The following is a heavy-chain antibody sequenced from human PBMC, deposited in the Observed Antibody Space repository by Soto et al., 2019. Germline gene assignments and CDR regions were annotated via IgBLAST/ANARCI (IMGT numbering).Heavy chain of an antibody. CDR3: AIVVPWVPYYYDRSPYTCENWFGP. CDR2: IYHGGST. J-gene: IGHJ5*02. CDR1: GYSISSGYY. V-gene: IGHV4-38-2*01. Sequence: QVQLQESGPGLVKASETLSLTCAVSGYSISSGYYWGWLRQPPGKGLEWIGSIYHGGSTYYNPSLNSRVPLSVDMTNHHVSLILNFGTAADTAVYYCAIVVPWVPYYYDRSPYTCENWFGPWGKGTLVTVSS. D-gene: IGHD3-22*01.